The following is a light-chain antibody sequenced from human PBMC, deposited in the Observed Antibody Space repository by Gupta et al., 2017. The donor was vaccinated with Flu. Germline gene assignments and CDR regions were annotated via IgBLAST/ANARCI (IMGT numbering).Light chain of an antibody. Sequence: QSALTHPASASGSPGQSVTIARTGTSSDVGGYNYVPWYPQHTGKVTKLMIYEVSKRPSGVPDRFSGSKSGNTDSLTVSGLQAEDDADYYCSAYAGSNSRVFGGGTKLTVL. CDR2: EVS. V-gene: IGLV2-8*01. CDR1: SSDVGGYNY. J-gene: IGLJ3*02. CDR3: SAYAGSNSRV.